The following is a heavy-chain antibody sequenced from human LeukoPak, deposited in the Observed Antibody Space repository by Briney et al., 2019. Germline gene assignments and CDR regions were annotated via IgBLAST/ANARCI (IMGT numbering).Heavy chain of an antibody. J-gene: IGHJ6*03. CDR1: GGSINSYY. D-gene: IGHD6-13*01. CDR2: IYYSGST. Sequence: SETLSLTCTVSGGSINSYYWSWIRLPPGKGLEWIGYIYYSGSTNYNPSLKSRVTISLDTSENQFSLELTSVTAADTAVYYCARDAEAASGFMDVWGKGTTVTVPS. CDR3: ARDAEAASGFMDV. V-gene: IGHV4-59*01.